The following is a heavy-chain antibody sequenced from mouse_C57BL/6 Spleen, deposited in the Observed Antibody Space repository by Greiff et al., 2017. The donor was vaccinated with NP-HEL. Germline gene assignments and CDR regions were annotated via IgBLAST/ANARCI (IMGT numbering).Heavy chain of an antibody. Sequence: QQSGPELVKPGASVKISCKASGYSFTDYNMNWVKQSNGKSLEWIGVINPNYGTTSYNQKFKGKATLTVDQSSSTAYMQLNSLTSEDSAVYYCARKGYYGSSFAMDYWGQGTSVTVSS. CDR3: ARKGYYGSSFAMDY. CDR1: GYSFTDYN. J-gene: IGHJ4*01. V-gene: IGHV1-39*01. CDR2: INPNYGTT. D-gene: IGHD1-1*01.